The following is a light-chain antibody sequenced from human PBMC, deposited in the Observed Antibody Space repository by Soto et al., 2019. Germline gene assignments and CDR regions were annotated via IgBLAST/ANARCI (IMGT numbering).Light chain of an antibody. J-gene: IGKJ2*01. CDR1: STLLYTNNKDY. Sequence: DIVMTQSPASLALSLGESATINCKSSSTLLYTNNKDYLAGYQLKAGQPPKLLIHWGSVRESGVPDRFSGGGSAIDFTLTSSRPQDEEVEFYYYHQNYLFPYTFGRGTKVEIK. V-gene: IGKV4-1*01. CDR3: HQNYLFPYT. CDR2: WGS.